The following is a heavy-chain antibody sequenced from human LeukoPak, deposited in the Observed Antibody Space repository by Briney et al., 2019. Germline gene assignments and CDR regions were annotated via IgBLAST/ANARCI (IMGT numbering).Heavy chain of an antibody. CDR2: IYYTGST. D-gene: IGHD6-19*01. CDR1: GGSVTSGSYY. CDR3: ARGGSLDTQWPSVPCFDY. Sequence: SETLSLTCTVSGGSVTSGSYYWSWIRQPPGKGLEWIGYIYYTGSTNYNPSLKSRVTISLDTSKNQFSLKLSSVTAADTAVYYCARGGSLDTQWPSVPCFDYWGQGTLVTVSS. J-gene: IGHJ4*02. V-gene: IGHV4-61*01.